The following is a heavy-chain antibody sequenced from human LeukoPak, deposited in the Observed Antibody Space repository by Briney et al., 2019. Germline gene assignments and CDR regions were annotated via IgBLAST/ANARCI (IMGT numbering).Heavy chain of an antibody. Sequence: GGSLRLSCAASGFTFSSYEMNWVRQAPGKGLEWVSYISSSGSTIYYADSVRGRFTISRDNAKNSLYLQMNSLRAEDTAVYYCAIAWYYDFWSGYYTGGFFDYWGQGTLVTVSS. CDR1: GFTFSSYE. J-gene: IGHJ4*02. CDR2: ISSSGSTI. CDR3: AIAWYYDFWSGYYTGGFFDY. V-gene: IGHV3-48*03. D-gene: IGHD3-3*01.